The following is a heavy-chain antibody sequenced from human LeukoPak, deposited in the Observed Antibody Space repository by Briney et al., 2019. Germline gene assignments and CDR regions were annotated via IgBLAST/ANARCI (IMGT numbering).Heavy chain of an antibody. V-gene: IGHV1-2*02. CDR1: GYTFTGYY. CDR3: ARDRGKVGASRVDFDY. CDR2: INPNTGGT. Sequence: GASVKVSCKASGYTFTGYYMHWVRQAPGQGPEWMGWINPNTGGTNYAQNFQGRVTMTRDTSISTAYMELSRLRSDDTAVYYCARDRGKVGASRVDFDYWGQGTLITVSS. D-gene: IGHD1-26*01. J-gene: IGHJ4*02.